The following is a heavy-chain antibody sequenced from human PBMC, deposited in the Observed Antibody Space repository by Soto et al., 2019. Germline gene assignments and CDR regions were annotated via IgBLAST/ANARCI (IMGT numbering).Heavy chain of an antibody. D-gene: IGHD3-22*01. V-gene: IGHV3-23*01. CDR1: GFTFNIYA. CDR3: AKDRYLDHDSRGYLFDN. Sequence: EVQLLESGGDLIQPGGSLRLSCAASGFTFNIYAMTWVRQAPGKGLEWVSAISRYGDFTYYADSVEGRFTISRDNSKNTLYVHMNSLRAEDTAVYYCAKDRYLDHDSRGYLFDNWGQGTLVTVSS. CDR2: ISRYGDFT. J-gene: IGHJ4*02.